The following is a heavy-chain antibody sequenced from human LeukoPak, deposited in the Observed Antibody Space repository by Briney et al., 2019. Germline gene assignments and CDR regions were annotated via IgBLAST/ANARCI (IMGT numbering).Heavy chain of an antibody. D-gene: IGHD5-18*01. CDR2: IRYDGSNK. Sequence: GGSLRLSCAASGLTFGNAWMSWVRQAPGKGLEWVAFIRYDGSNKYYADSVKGRFTISRDNSKNTLYLQMNSLRAEDTAVYYCAKDVQRGYSYGYRPYFDYWGQGTLVTVSS. V-gene: IGHV3-30*02. J-gene: IGHJ4*02. CDR1: GLTFGNAW. CDR3: AKDVQRGYSYGYRPYFDY.